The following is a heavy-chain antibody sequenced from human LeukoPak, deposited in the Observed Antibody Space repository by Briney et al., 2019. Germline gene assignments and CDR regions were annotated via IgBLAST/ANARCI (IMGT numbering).Heavy chain of an antibody. J-gene: IGHJ5*02. Sequence: SETLSLTCTVSGGSISSYYWSWIRQPPGKGLQWIGYMYYTGSTNYNPSLKSRVTISVDTSKKQFSLKLSSVTAADTAVYYCARGGYCSGGSCYSSTWFDPWGQGTLVTVSS. CDR3: ARGGYCSGGSCYSSTWFDP. D-gene: IGHD2-15*01. V-gene: IGHV4-59*01. CDR2: MYYTGST. CDR1: GGSISSYY.